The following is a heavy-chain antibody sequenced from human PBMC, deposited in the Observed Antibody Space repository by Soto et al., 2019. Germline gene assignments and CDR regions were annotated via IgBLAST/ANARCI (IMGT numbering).Heavy chain of an antibody. CDR2: IIPIFGTA. Sequence: GASVKVSCKASGGTFSSYAISWVRQAPGQGLEWMGGIIPIFGTANYAQKFQGRVTITADKSTSTAYMELSSLRSEDTAVYYCARGSGWGRLRSWFDPWGQGTLVTVSS. D-gene: IGHD4-17*01. V-gene: IGHV1-69*06. CDR1: GGTFSSYA. J-gene: IGHJ5*02. CDR3: ARGSGWGRLRSWFDP.